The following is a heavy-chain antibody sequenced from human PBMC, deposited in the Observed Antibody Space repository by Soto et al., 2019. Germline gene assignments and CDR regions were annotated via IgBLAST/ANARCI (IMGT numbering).Heavy chain of an antibody. D-gene: IGHD7-27*01. J-gene: IGHJ4*02. CDR3: AKEVSLGSTVDLGY. V-gene: IGHV3-23*01. CDR2: IGGSGGST. CDR1: GFTFSIFA. Sequence: GGSLRLSCAASGFTFSIFAMSWVRQSPGKGLEWVSTIGGSGGSTYYADAVKGRFTISRDNSMGTLYLQMKSLRVEDTAIYYCAKEVSLGSTVDLGYWGQGALVTVSS.